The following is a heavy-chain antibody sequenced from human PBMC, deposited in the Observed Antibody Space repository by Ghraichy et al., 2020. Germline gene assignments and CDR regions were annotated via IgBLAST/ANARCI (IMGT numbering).Heavy chain of an antibody. D-gene: IGHD6-13*01. Sequence: ASVKVSCKASGYTLSSSATHWVRQAPGQRLEWMGWITVGNDNTKYSQKFQDRITITRDTSASTDYMELNTLRSEDTAVYYCARGGTSSWPYFDYWGQGTLLTVSS. J-gene: IGHJ4*02. CDR2: ITVGNDNT. CDR1: GYTLSSSA. V-gene: IGHV1-3*01. CDR3: ARGGTSSWPYFDY.